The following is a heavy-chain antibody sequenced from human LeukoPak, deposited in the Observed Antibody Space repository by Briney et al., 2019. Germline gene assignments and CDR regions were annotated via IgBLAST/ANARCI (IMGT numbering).Heavy chain of an antibody. CDR3: VWGTGGYRYEY. CDR1: GYTFTNNW. D-gene: IGHD5-18*01. V-gene: IGHV5-51*01. Sequence: GESLKISCQGSGYTFTNNWIGWVRQMPGKGLERMGIINPADSDTRYGPSLQGQVAISADKSINTAYLQWSRLKASDTAIYFCVWGTGGYRYEYWGQGTPVTVSS. CDR2: INPADSDT. J-gene: IGHJ4*02.